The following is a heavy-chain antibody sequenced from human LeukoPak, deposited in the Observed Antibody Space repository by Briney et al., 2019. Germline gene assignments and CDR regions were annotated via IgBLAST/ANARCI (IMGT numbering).Heavy chain of an antibody. CDR1: GFTFSSYG. D-gene: IGHD1-26*01. V-gene: IGHV3-30*02. CDR2: IRYDGSNK. Sequence: GGSLRLSCAASGFTFSSYGMHWVRQAPGKGLEWVAFIRYDGSNKYYADSVKGRFTISRDNSKNTLYLQMNSLRAEDTAVYYCAKDPTSTNKSGSSHYFDYWGQGTLVTVSS. J-gene: IGHJ4*02. CDR3: AKDPTSTNKSGSSHYFDY.